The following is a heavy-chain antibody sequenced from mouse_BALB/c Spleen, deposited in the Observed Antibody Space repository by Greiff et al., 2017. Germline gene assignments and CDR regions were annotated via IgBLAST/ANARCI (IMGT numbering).Heavy chain of an antibody. J-gene: IGHJ2*01. Sequence: DVKLQESGGGLVQPGGSLKLSCAASGFTFSSYTMSWVRQTPEKRLEWVAYISNGGGSTYYPDTVKGRFTISRDNAKNTLYLQMSSLKSEDTAMYYCARWGGAYYGNFDYWGQGTTLTVSS. CDR3: ARWGGAYYGNFDY. D-gene: IGHD2-10*01. CDR2: ISNGGGST. V-gene: IGHV5-12-2*01. CDR1: GFTFSSYT.